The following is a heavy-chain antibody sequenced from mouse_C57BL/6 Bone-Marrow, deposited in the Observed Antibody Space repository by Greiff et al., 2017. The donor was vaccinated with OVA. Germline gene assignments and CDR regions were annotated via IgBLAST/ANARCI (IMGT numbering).Heavy chain of an antibody. Sequence: EVNVVESGGGLVKPGGSLKLSCAASGFTFSSYAMSWVRQTPEKRLEWVATISDGGSYTYYPDNVKGRFTISRDNAKNNLYLQMSHLKSEDTAMYYCARDTPSFAYWGQGTLVTVSA. CDR1: GFTFSSYA. CDR2: ISDGGSYT. J-gene: IGHJ3*01. CDR3: ARDTPSFAY. V-gene: IGHV5-4*01.